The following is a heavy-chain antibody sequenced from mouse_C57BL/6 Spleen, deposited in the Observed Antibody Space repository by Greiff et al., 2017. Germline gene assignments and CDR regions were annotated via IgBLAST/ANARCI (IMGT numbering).Heavy chain of an antibody. Sequence: QVQLKESGAELVRPGTSVKVSCKASGYAFTHYLIEWVKQRPGQGLEWIGVINPGSGGTNYNEKFKGKATLTADKSSSTAYMQLSSLTSEDSAVYYCARAGLLRSYFDVWGTGTTVTVSS. CDR3: ARAGLLRSYFDV. J-gene: IGHJ1*03. V-gene: IGHV1-54*01. CDR1: GYAFTHYL. D-gene: IGHD2-3*01. CDR2: INPGSGGT.